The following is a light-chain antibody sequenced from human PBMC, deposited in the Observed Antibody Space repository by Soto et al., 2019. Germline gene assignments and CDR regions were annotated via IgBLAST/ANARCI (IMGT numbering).Light chain of an antibody. J-gene: IGKJ1*01. CDR3: QQYNHNPPWT. V-gene: IGKV1-5*01. Sequence: DIQMTQSPSTLSASVGDRVTITCRASQGISHYLAWYQQKPGRAPNLLIYDASSLEGGVPSRFSGSGSGTEFTLTISSLQPDDFATYYCQQYNHNPPWTCGRGTKVEIK. CDR2: DAS. CDR1: QGISHY.